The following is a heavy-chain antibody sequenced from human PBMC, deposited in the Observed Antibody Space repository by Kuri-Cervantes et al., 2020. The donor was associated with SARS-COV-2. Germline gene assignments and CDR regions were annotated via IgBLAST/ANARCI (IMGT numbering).Heavy chain of an antibody. CDR3: ARQVGYNYYHDAFDI. V-gene: IGHV4-38-2*01. Sequence: ESLKISCAVSGYSISSGYYWGWIRQPPGKGLEWIGSIYHSGSTYYNPSLKSRVTISVDTSKNQFSLKLSSVTAADTAVYYCARQVGYNYYHDAFDIWGQGTMVTVSS. CDR2: IYHSGST. CDR1: GYSISSGYY. J-gene: IGHJ3*02. D-gene: IGHD5-24*01.